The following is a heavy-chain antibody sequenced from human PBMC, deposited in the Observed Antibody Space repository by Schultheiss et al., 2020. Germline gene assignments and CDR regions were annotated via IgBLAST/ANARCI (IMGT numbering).Heavy chain of an antibody. CDR1: GGSISSYY. CDR3: AREEQQLVPDY. V-gene: IGHV4-4*07. CDR2: IYTSGST. Sequence: GSLRLSCTVSGGSISSYYWSWIRQPAGKGLEWIGRIYTSGSTKYNPSLKSRVTMSVDTSKNQFSLKLSSVTAADTAVYYCAREEQQLVPDYWGQGTLVTVSS. J-gene: IGHJ4*02. D-gene: IGHD6-13*01.